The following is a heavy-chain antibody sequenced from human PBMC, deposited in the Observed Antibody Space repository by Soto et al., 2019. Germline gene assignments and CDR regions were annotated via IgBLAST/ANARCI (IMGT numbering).Heavy chain of an antibody. J-gene: IGHJ5*02. CDR3: ARWWSGSRRGFDP. D-gene: IGHD3-3*01. CDR1: GGSISSGDYY. Sequence: QVQLQESGPGLVKPSQTLSLTCTVSGGSISSGDYYWSWIRQHPGKGLEWIGYIYYSGSTYYNPALKSRVTISVDTSKTQVSRRLSSVSAAATAVYYCARWWSGSRRGFDPWGQGTLVTVSS. V-gene: IGHV4-31*03. CDR2: IYYSGST.